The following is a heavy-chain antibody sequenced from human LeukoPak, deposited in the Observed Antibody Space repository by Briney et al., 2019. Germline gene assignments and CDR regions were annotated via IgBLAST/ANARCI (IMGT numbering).Heavy chain of an antibody. CDR3: ARGEIGYNSFDY. CDR1: GGTFSSYA. J-gene: IGHJ4*02. V-gene: IGHV1-69*06. CDR2: IIPIFGTA. D-gene: IGHD5-24*01. Sequence: SVKVSCKASGGTFSSYAISWVRQAPGQGLEWMGRIIPIFGTANYAQKFQGRVTITAGKSTSTAYMELSSLRSEDTAVYYCARGEIGYNSFDYWGQGTLVTVSS.